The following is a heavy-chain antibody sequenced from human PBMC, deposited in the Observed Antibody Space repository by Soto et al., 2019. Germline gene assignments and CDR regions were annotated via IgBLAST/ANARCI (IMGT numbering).Heavy chain of an antibody. CDR2: ISNDGSNK. D-gene: IGHD6-13*01. Sequence: GGSLRLSCAASGFTFSSYGMHWVRQAPGKGLEWVAFISNDGSNKYYADSVKGRFTISRDNSKNTLYLQMNSLRAEDTAVYYCAKPRRSHSSSWYFDYWGQGTLVTVSS. J-gene: IGHJ4*02. CDR1: GFTFSSYG. V-gene: IGHV3-30*18. CDR3: AKPRRSHSSSWYFDY.